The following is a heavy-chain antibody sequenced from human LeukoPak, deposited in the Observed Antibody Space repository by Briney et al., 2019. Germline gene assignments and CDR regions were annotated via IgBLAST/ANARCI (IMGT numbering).Heavy chain of an antibody. J-gene: IGHJ5*02. V-gene: IGHV1-46*01. CDR3: ARTRSRCCSSTSCHLFDWFDP. D-gene: IGHD2-2*01. CDR1: GYTFTSYY. Sequence: ASVKVSCKASGYTFTSYYMHWVRQAPGQGLEWMGIINPSGGSTSYAQKFQGRVTMTRDTSTSTVYMELSSLRSEDTAVYYCARTRSRCCSSTSCHLFDWFDPWGQGTLVTVSS. CDR2: INPSGGST.